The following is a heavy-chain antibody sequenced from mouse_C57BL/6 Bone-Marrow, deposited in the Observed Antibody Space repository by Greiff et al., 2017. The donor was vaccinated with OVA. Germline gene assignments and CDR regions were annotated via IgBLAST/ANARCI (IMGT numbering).Heavy chain of an antibody. Sequence: VQLQQSGPELVKPGASVKISCKASGYSFTDYNMNWVKQSNGKSLEWIGVINPNYGTTSYNQKFKGKATLTVDQSSSTAYMQLNSLTSEDSAVYDVARGSRLDYYAMDYWGQGTTVTVSS. CDR3: ARGSRLDYYAMDY. J-gene: IGHJ4*01. CDR2: INPNYGTT. CDR1: GYSFTDYN. V-gene: IGHV1-39*01. D-gene: IGHD2-2*01.